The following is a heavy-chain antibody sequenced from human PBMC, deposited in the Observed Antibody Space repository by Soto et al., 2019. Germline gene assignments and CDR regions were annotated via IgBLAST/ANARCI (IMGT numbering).Heavy chain of an antibody. Sequence: QVQLQESGPGLVKPSQTLSLTCTVSGGSISSGGYYWSWIRQHPGKGLEWIGYIYYSGSTYYNPSLKSRVTISVDTSKNQFSLKLSSVTAADTAVYYCARDRQYYDILTGYYPHWYFDLWGRGTLVTVSS. J-gene: IGHJ2*01. V-gene: IGHV4-31*03. CDR3: ARDRQYYDILTGYYPHWYFDL. CDR1: GGSISSGGYY. CDR2: IYYSGST. D-gene: IGHD3-9*01.